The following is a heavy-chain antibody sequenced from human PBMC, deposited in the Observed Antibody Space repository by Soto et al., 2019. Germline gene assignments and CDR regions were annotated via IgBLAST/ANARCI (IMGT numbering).Heavy chain of an antibody. CDR3: ATVGYCSSTSCYSYFQH. CDR2: IYPGDSDT. D-gene: IGHD2-2*02. CDR1: GYSFTSYW. Sequence: GESLKISCKGSGYSFTSYWIGWVRQMTGKGMEWLGIIYPGDSDTRYSPSFQGQVTISADKSISTAYPQWSSLKASDTAMYYCATVGYCSSTSCYSYFQHWGQGTLVTVSS. V-gene: IGHV5-51*01. J-gene: IGHJ1*01.